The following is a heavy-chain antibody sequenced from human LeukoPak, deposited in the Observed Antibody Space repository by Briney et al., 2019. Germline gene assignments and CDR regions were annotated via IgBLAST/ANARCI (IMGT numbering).Heavy chain of an antibody. CDR1: DGSFSGYY. J-gene: IGHJ4*02. CDR2: INHSGST. CDR3: ARGITMVRGEEDFDY. Sequence: SETLSLTCAVYDGSFSGYYWSWIRQPPGKGLEWIGEINHSGSTNYNPSLKSRVTISVDTSKNQFSLKLSSVTAADTAVYYCARGITMVRGEEDFDYWGQGTLVTVSS. D-gene: IGHD3-10*01. V-gene: IGHV4-34*01.